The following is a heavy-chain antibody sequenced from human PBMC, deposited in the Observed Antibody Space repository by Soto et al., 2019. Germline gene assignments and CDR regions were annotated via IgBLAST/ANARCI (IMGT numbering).Heavy chain of an antibody. CDR3: ARDGPFISVAAPAFQYAMDV. Sequence: PGGSLRLSCAASAFTFSSYWLSWVRQAPGKGLEWVATIKQDGSENYYVDSVKGRFTISRDNAKNSLYLQMSSLRADDTAVYYCARDGPFISVAAPAFQYAMDVWGQGTTVTVS. J-gene: IGHJ6*02. CDR1: AFTFSSYW. D-gene: IGHD6-19*01. CDR2: IKQDGSEN. V-gene: IGHV3-7*03.